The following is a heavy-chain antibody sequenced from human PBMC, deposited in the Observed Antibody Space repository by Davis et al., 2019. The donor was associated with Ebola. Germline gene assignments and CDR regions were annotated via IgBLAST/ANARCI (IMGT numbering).Heavy chain of an antibody. CDR1: GFTFSSYG. Sequence: PGGPPRLSCAASGFTFSSYGMHWVRQAPGKGLEGVAVISYDGSNKYYADSVKGRFTISRDNSKNMLYLQMNSLRAEDTAVYYCAKAGDLYGSGSDYWGQGTLVTVSS. J-gene: IGHJ4*02. D-gene: IGHD3-10*01. V-gene: IGHV3-30*18. CDR2: ISYDGSNK. CDR3: AKAGDLYGSGSDY.